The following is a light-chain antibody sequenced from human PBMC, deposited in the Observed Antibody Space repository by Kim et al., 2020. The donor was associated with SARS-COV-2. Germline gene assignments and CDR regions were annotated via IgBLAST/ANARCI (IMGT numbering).Light chain of an antibody. CDR1: GSNIGSGFV. J-gene: IGLJ3*02. V-gene: IGLV1-40*01. CDR3: QSYDANLRGAV. Sequence: RVTISCYGTGSNIGSGFVVHWYHQLPGAAPKVVIYSNDKRPSGVPDRFSGSRSGPSASLAITGLQPDDEGHYYCQSYDANLRGAVFGGGTRLTVL. CDR2: SND.